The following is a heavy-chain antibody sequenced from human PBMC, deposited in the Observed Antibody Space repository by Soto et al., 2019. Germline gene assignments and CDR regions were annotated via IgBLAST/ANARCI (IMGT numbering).Heavy chain of an antibody. CDR1: GFTFSSYA. J-gene: IGHJ4*02. CDR3: ARGCGWNYFDY. CDR2: ISYDGSKK. D-gene: IGHD6-19*01. Sequence: QVQLVESGGGVVQPGRSLRLSCAASGFTFSSYAMHWVRQAPGKGLEWVAVISYDGSKKYYADSVKGRFTISRDNSKNTLYLQMNSLRAEDRAVYYCARGCGWNYFDYGGQGTLVTVSS. V-gene: IGHV3-30-3*01.